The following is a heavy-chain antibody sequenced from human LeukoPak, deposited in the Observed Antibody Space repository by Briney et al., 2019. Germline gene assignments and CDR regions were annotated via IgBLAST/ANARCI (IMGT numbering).Heavy chain of an antibody. J-gene: IGHJ4*02. Sequence: ASVKVSCKASGGTFSSYAISWVRQAPGQGLEWMGGIIPIFGTANYAQKFQGRVTITADESTSTAYMELSSLRSEDTAVYYCASPWGSSSWYRADPPPFDYWGRGTLVTVSS. D-gene: IGHD6-13*01. CDR1: GGTFSSYA. CDR3: ASPWGSSSWYRADPPPFDY. V-gene: IGHV1-69*13. CDR2: IIPIFGTA.